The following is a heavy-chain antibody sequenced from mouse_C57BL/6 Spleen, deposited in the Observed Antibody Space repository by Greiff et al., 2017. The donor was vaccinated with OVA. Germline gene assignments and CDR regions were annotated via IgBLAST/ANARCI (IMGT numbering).Heavy chain of an antibody. D-gene: IGHD2-1*01. CDR3: TRWDGNYGYFDV. Sequence: QVHVKQSGAELVRPGASVTLSCKASGYTFTDYEMHWVKQTPVHGLEWIGAIDPETGGTAYNQKFKGKAILTADKSSSTAYMELRSLTSEDSAVYYCTRWDGNYGYFDVWGTGTTVTVSS. CDR1: GYTFTDYE. J-gene: IGHJ1*03. CDR2: IDPETGGT. V-gene: IGHV1-15*01.